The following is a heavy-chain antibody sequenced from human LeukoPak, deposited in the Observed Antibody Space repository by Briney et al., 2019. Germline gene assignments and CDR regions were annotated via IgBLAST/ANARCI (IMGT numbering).Heavy chain of an antibody. V-gene: IGHV4-38-2*02. D-gene: IGHD3-22*01. Sequence: SETLSLTCTVSDYSISSGYYWGWIRQPPGKGLEWIGSIYHSGTTYYNPSLRSRITISVDTSKNQFSLKLSSVTAADTAVYYCARSYYYDSSGYGDAFDIWGQGTMVTVSS. CDR3: ARSYYYDSSGYGDAFDI. J-gene: IGHJ3*02. CDR1: DYSISSGYY. CDR2: IYHSGTT.